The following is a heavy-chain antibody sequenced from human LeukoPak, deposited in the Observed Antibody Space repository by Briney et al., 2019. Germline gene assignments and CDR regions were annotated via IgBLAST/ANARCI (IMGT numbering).Heavy chain of an antibody. Sequence: ASVKVSFKASGYTFTIYDINWVRQATGQGLEWMGWMNPNSGNTGYAQKFQGRVTMTRNTSISTAYMELSSLRSEDTAVYYCARGPYYDFWSGYYLAFARRQPYGMDVWGQGTTVTVSS. CDR1: GYTFTIYD. D-gene: IGHD3-3*01. V-gene: IGHV1-8*01. CDR3: ARGPYYDFWSGYYLAFARRQPYGMDV. CDR2: MNPNSGNT. J-gene: IGHJ6*02.